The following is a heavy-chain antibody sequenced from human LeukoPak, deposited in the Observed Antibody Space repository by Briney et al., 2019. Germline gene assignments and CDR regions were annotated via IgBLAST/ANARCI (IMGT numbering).Heavy chain of an antibody. Sequence: GESLKISCKGSGYRFAGYWIGWVRQMPGKGLEWMGIIYPGDSDTRYSPSFQGQVTISADKSISTAYLQWSSLKASDTAMYYCARLSAGAGGAFDYWGQGTLVTVSS. D-gene: IGHD1-1*01. V-gene: IGHV5-51*01. CDR1: GYRFAGYW. CDR3: ARLSAGAGGAFDY. CDR2: IYPGDSDT. J-gene: IGHJ4*02.